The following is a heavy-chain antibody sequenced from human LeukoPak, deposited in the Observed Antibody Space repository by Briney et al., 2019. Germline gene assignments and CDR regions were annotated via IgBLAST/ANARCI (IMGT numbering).Heavy chain of an antibody. CDR1: GFTFTNYW. D-gene: IGHD2-21*01. CDR3: ARDPYYSFDY. CDR2: IKQDGSEK. Sequence: PGGSLRLSCAASGFTFTNYWMSWVRQAPGKGLEWVANIKQDGSEKYYVDSVKGRFTISRDNAKNSLYLQMNSLRAEDTAVYYCARDPYYSFDYWGQGTLVTDSS. J-gene: IGHJ4*02. V-gene: IGHV3-7*04.